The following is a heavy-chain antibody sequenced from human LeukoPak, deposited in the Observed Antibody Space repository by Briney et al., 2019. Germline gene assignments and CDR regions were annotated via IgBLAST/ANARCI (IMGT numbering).Heavy chain of an antibody. CDR1: GGSISSSSYY. V-gene: IGHV4-39*07. D-gene: IGHD5-18*01. CDR2: IYYSGST. CDR3: AAGGYSYIFDY. J-gene: IGHJ4*02. Sequence: SETLSLTCTVSGGSISSSSYYWGWIRQPPGKGLEWIGSIYYSGSTYYNPSLKSRVTISVDTSKNQFSLKLSSVTAADTAVYYCAAGGYSYIFDYWGQGTLVTVSS.